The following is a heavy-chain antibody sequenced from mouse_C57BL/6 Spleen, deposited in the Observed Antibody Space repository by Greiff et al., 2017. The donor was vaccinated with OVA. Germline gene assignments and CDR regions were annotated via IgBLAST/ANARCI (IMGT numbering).Heavy chain of an antibody. CDR3: ARDWFAY. CDR2: ISSGSNTI. V-gene: IGHV5-17*01. CDR1: GFTFSDYG. Sequence: EVKLMESGGGLVKPGGSLKLSCAASGFTFSDYGMHWVRQAPEKGLEWVAYISSGSNTIYYADTVTGRFTISRDNAKNTLFLQLTSLRSEDTAMYYCARDWFAYWGQGTLVTVSA. J-gene: IGHJ3*01.